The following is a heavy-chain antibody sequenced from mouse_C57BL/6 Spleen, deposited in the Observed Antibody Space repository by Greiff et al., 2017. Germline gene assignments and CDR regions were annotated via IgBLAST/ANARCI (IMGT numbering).Heavy chain of an antibody. J-gene: IGHJ4*01. CDR3: ARAYYGSRGYAMDY. CDR1: GFNIRDYY. Sequence: EVQLQQSGAELVKPGASVKLSCTASGFNIRDYYMHWVKQRTEQGLEWIGRIDPEDGDTKSATKFQGKDPITADTASNTAYLQLSSLTSEDTAVYYCARAYYGSRGYAMDYWGQGTSVTVSS. CDR2: IDPEDGDT. D-gene: IGHD1-1*01. V-gene: IGHV14-2*01.